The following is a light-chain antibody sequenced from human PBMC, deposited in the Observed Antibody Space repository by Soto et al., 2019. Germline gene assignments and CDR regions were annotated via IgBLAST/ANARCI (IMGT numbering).Light chain of an antibody. CDR1: SSDVGGYNY. J-gene: IGLJ1*01. CDR3: NSHGSTSTRYV. CDR2: EVS. Sequence: QSALTQPASVSGSPGQSITISCTGTSSDVGGYNYVSWYQQHPGKAPKLMIYEVSNRPSGVSNRFSGSKSGNTASLTISGLQVEDEADYFCNSHGSTSTRYVFGTGTKLTVL. V-gene: IGLV2-14*01.